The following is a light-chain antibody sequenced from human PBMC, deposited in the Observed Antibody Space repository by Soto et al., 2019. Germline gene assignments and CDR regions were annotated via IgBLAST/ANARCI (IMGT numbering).Light chain of an antibody. CDR1: QNIGTY. J-gene: IGKJ2*01. CDR2: AAS. CDR3: QQSSGIPYT. Sequence: DIQMTQSPASLSASVGDRVTVTCRASQNIGTYLNWYQQQPGKAPKLLIYAASTLQSGVPSRFSRSGSRTVFTLTFCSLHPEDFATYYCQQSSGIPYTFGQGTKAEIK. V-gene: IGKV1-39*01.